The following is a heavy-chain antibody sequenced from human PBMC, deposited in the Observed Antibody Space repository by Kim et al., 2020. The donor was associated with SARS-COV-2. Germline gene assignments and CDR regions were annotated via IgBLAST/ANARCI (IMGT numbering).Heavy chain of an antibody. CDR3: ARVALIVRSGWLIWY. V-gene: IGHV1-8*01. D-gene: IGHD6-25*01. Sequence: ASVKVSCKASGYSFTSHDMNWVRQASGEGLEWMGWVSTNSGKAGYAQKFQGRVAMTMDTSASTAYLQLTSLTAEDTAVYFCARVALIVRSGWLIWY. CDR1: GYSFTSHD. CDR2: VSTNSGKA. J-gene: IGHJ2*01.